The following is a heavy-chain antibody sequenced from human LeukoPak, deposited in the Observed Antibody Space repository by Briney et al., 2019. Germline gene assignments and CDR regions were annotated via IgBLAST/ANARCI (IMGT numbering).Heavy chain of an antibody. CDR3: ARDKTRWFGELLQGAFDY. CDR1: GFTFSSYE. V-gene: IGHV3-48*03. J-gene: IGHJ4*02. D-gene: IGHD3-10*01. Sequence: GGSLRLSCAASGFTFSSYEMNWVRQAPGKGLEWVSYISSSGSTIYYADSVKGRFTISRDNAKNSLYLQMNSLRAEDTAVYYCARDKTRWFGELLQGAFDYCGQGTLVTVSS. CDR2: ISSSGSTI.